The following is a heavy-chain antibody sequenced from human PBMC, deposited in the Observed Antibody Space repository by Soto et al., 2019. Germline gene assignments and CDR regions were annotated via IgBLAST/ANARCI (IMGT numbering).Heavy chain of an antibody. CDR1: GGSMSSYY. V-gene: IGHV4-59*01. CDR3: ARADPDASVGY. J-gene: IGHJ4*02. Sequence: SETLSLTCTVSGGSMSSYYWTWLRQSPGRGLEWIGYISYSGSTYYNPSLKSRVTISADTSKNQFPLRMNSMIAADTAVYYCARADPDASVGYWGQGTLVTVSS. D-gene: IGHD2-15*01. CDR2: ISYSGST.